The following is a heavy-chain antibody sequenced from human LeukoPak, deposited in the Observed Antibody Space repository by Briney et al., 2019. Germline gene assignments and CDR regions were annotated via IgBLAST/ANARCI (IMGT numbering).Heavy chain of an antibody. D-gene: IGHD3-22*01. CDR1: GFTFSSYA. V-gene: IGHV3-30-3*01. Sequence: GRSLRLSCAASGFTFSSYAMHWVRQAPGKGLEWVAVISYDGSNKYYADSVKSRFTISRDNSKNTLYLQMNSLRAEDTAVYYCARDPAGYYDSSGYYLDYWGQGTLVTVSS. CDR3: ARDPAGYYDSSGYYLDY. J-gene: IGHJ4*02. CDR2: ISYDGSNK.